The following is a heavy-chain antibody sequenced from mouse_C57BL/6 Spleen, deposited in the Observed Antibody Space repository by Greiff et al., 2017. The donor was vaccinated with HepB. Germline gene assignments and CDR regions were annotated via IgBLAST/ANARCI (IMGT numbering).Heavy chain of an antibody. D-gene: IGHD4-1*01. Sequence: QVHVKQSGAELVKPGASVKISCKASGYAFSSYWMNWVKQRPGKGLEWIGQIYPGDGDTNYNGKFKGKATLAADKSSSTAYMQISSLTSEDSAVYFCARDWNYLDYWGQGTTLTVSS. V-gene: IGHV1-80*01. CDR3: ARDWNYLDY. CDR1: GYAFSSYW. CDR2: IYPGDGDT. J-gene: IGHJ2*01.